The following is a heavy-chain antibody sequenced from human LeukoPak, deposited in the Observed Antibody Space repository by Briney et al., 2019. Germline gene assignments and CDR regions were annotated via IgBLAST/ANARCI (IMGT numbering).Heavy chain of an antibody. CDR2: TRQVGWSA. V-gene: IGHV3-30*04. Sequence: PGGCLRLSCATSTFTFSRYSMHWVRRPPGKGLEWVAFTRQVGWSAEYTDSVKGRFTVSRDTSRNAMYLQMHSLRVDDTVVYYCVRDGQGALIDAFDIWGQGTMVTVSS. CDR3: VRDGQGALIDAFDI. CDR1: TFTFSRYS. J-gene: IGHJ3*02. D-gene: IGHD3-16*02.